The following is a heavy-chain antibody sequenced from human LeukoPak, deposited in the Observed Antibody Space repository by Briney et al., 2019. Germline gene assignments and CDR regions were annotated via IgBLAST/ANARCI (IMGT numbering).Heavy chain of an antibody. V-gene: IGHV3-23*01. J-gene: IGHJ4*02. CDR2: ITDSGGST. CDR3: AKGSSSSRPYYFDY. D-gene: IGHD2-2*01. Sequence: GGSLRLSCAASGFTFNSCAMGWVRQAPGKGLEWVSAITDSGGSTYYADSVKGRFTISRDNSKNTLYLQMNNLRAEDTAVYYCAKGSSSSRPYYFDYWGQGTVVTVSS. CDR1: GFTFNSCA.